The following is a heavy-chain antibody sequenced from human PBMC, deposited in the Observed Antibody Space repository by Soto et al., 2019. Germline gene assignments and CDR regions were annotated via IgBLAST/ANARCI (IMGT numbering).Heavy chain of an antibody. Sequence: GGSLRLSCAASGFTFSSYAMSWVRQAPGKGLEWVSAISGSGGSTYYADSVKGRFTISRDNSKNTLYLQMNSLRAEDTAVYYCATRSRSGWPRWHAFDIWGQGTMVTVSS. J-gene: IGHJ3*02. V-gene: IGHV3-23*01. D-gene: IGHD6-19*01. CDR3: ATRSRSGWPRWHAFDI. CDR1: GFTFSSYA. CDR2: ISGSGGST.